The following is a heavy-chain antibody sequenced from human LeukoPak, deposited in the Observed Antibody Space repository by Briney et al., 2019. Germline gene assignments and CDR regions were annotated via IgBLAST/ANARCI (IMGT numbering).Heavy chain of an antibody. Sequence: KSSETLSLTCTVSGGSISSYYWSWIRQPAGKGLEWIGRFHTSGSTNYNPSLKSRGTMSVDTSKNQFSLKLSSVTAADTAVYYCATLTGGDDAFDIWGQGTMVTVSS. V-gene: IGHV4-4*07. J-gene: IGHJ3*02. D-gene: IGHD4-23*01. CDR3: ATLTGGDDAFDI. CDR2: FHTSGST. CDR1: GGSISSYY.